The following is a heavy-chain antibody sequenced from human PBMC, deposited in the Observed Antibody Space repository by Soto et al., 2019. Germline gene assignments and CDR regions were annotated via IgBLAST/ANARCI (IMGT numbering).Heavy chain of an antibody. CDR3: ARCVHCSNGGRFDP. Sequence: SETLSLTCAVYGGSFSGYYWSLTRQPPGKGLEWIGEINHSGSTNHNPSLKSRVTISVDTSQNHLSLTLTSVTAADTAVYYCARCVHCSNGGRFDPWGLGALVTVSS. V-gene: IGHV4-34*01. J-gene: IGHJ5*02. CDR1: GGSFSGYY. D-gene: IGHD2-8*01. CDR2: INHSGST.